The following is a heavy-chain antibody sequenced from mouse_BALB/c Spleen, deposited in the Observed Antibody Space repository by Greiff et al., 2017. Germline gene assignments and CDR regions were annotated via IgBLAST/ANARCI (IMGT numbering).Heavy chain of an antibody. CDR2: ISSGGSYT. Sequence: EVQRVESGGDLVKPGGSLKLSCAASGFTFSSYGMSWVRQTPDKRLEWVATISSGGSYTYYPDSVKGRFTISRDNAKNTLYLQMSSLKSEDTAMYYCARPPYYGSSYWYFDVWGAGTTVTVSS. CDR3: ARPPYYGSSYWYFDV. D-gene: IGHD1-1*01. CDR1: GFTFSSYG. J-gene: IGHJ1*01. V-gene: IGHV5-6*01.